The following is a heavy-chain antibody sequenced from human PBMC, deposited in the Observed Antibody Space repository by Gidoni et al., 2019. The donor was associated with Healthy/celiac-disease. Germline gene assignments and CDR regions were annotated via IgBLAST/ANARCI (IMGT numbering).Heavy chain of an antibody. J-gene: IGHJ4*02. Sequence: EVQLLESGGGLFQPGGSLSLYCAASGFTFGSYRMNWVSQAPGKGLEWGAAISRSSSYIYYADSGKGRFTISRDKAKKSLYLQMNSMRAEDTAVYYCAREFGAKPTMVGGYWGQGTLVTVSS. V-gene: IGHV3-21*01. CDR1: GFTFGSYR. D-gene: IGHD3-10*01. CDR3: AREFGAKPTMVGGY. CDR2: ISRSSSYI.